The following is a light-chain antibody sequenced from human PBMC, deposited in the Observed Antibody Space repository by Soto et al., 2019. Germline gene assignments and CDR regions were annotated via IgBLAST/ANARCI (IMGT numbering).Light chain of an antibody. CDR2: EVS. Sequence: QSALNQPASVSGSPGQSIAISCTGTSSDVGKYSYVSWFQQYPGNAPKLMIYEVSNRPSGVSNRFSGSKSGNTASLTISGLQGEDEADYYCSSFTTSSTWVFGGGTKVTVL. CDR3: SSFTTSSTWV. J-gene: IGLJ3*02. V-gene: IGLV2-14*01. CDR1: SSDVGKYSY.